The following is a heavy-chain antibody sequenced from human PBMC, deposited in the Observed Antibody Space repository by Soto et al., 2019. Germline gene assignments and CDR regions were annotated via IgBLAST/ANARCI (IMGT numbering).Heavy chain of an antibody. Sequence: AGGSLRLSCAASGFTFSSYAMSWVRQAPGKGLEWVSAISGSGGSTYYADSVKGRFTISRDNSKNTLYLQMNSLRAEDTVVYYCAKDTGVIRDYFDYWGQGTLVTVSS. CDR1: GFTFSSYA. CDR3: AKDTGVIRDYFDY. CDR2: ISGSGGST. D-gene: IGHD3-10*01. V-gene: IGHV3-23*01. J-gene: IGHJ4*02.